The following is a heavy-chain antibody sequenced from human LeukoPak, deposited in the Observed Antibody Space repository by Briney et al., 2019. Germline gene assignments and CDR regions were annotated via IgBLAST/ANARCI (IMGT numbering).Heavy chain of an antibody. D-gene: IGHD6-13*01. CDR3: ARAGELVRYFDY. CDR2: MNPNSGNT. V-gene: IGHV1-8*02. J-gene: IGHJ4*02. Sequence: GASVKVSCKASGYTFTSYDINWVRQATGQGLEWMGWMNPNSGNTGYAQKLQGRVTMTTDTSTSTAYMELRSLRSDDTAVYYCARAGELVRYFDYWGQGTLVTVSS. CDR1: GYTFTSYD.